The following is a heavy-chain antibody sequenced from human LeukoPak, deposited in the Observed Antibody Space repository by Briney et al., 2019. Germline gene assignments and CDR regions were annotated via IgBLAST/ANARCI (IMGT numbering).Heavy chain of an antibody. Sequence: GGPLRLSCAASGFTLGSYRMNWVGRVQGKGLEWVSSISSSSSYIYYADSVKGRFTISRDNAKNSLYLQMNSLRAEDTAVYYCAREGDLSDFDYWGQGTLVTVSS. CDR2: ISSSSSYI. J-gene: IGHJ4*02. CDR1: GFTLGSYR. V-gene: IGHV3-21*01. D-gene: IGHD3-16*01. CDR3: AREGDLSDFDY.